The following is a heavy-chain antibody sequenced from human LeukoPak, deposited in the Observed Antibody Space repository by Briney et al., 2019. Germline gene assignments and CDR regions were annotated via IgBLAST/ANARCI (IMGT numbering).Heavy chain of an antibody. CDR1: GDSISTYY. CDR2: IYYSGST. CDR3: ARGDTAMVIGY. V-gene: IGHV4-59*01. Sequence: SETLSLTCTVSGDSISTYYWSWIRQPPGKGLEWIGYIYYSGSTNYNPSLKSRVTISVDTSKNQFSLKLSSVTAADTAVYYCARGDTAMVIGYWGQGNLVTVSS. D-gene: IGHD5-18*01. J-gene: IGHJ4*02.